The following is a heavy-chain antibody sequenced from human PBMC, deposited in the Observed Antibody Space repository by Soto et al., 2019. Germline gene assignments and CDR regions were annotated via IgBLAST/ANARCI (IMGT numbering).Heavy chain of an antibody. CDR2: ISYDGSNK. CDR1: GFTFSSYA. D-gene: IGHD3-10*01. V-gene: IGHV3-30-3*01. J-gene: IGHJ5*02. Sequence: GGSLRLSCAASGFTFSSYAMHWVRQAPGKGLEWVAVISYDGSNKYYADSVKGRFTISRDNSKNTLYLQMNSLRAEDTAVYYCARGSQVWFGENWFDPWGQGTLVTVSS. CDR3: ARGSQVWFGENWFDP.